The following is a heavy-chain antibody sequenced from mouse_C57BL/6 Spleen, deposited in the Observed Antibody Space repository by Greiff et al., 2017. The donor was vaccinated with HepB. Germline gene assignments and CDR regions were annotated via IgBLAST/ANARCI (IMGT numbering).Heavy chain of an antibody. CDR3: ARGDGYYSFAY. J-gene: IGHJ3*01. V-gene: IGHV1-59*01. CDR2: IDPSDSYT. D-gene: IGHD2-3*01. CDR1: GYTFTSYW. Sequence: QVQLQQPGAELVRPGTSVKLSCKASGYTFTSYWMHWVKQRPGQGLEWIGVIDPSDSYTNYNQKFKGKATLTVDTSSSTAYMQLSSLTSEDSAVYYCARGDGYYSFAYWGQGTLVTVSA.